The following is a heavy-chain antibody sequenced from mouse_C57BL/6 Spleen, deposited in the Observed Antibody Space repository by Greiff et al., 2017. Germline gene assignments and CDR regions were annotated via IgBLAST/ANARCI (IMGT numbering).Heavy chain of an antibody. J-gene: IGHJ1*03. CDR2: IDPSDSYT. Sequence: VQLQQSGAELVRPGTSVKLSCKASGYTFTSYWMHWVKQRPGQGLEWIGVIDPSDSYTNYNQKFKGKATLTVDTSSSTAYMQLSSLTSEDSAVYYCARRGYYDYDDVYWYFDVWGTGTTVTVSS. CDR3: ARRGYYDYDDVYWYFDV. D-gene: IGHD2-4*01. CDR1: GYTFTSYW. V-gene: IGHV1-59*01.